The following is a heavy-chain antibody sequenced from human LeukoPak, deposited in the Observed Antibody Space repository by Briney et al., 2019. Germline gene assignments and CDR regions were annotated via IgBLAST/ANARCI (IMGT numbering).Heavy chain of an antibody. CDR1: GFTFSSYG. Sequence: GGSLRLSCATSGFTFSSYGMHWVRQAPGKGLEWMAFISFDETKEYYGDSVKGRFTISRDNSKNTLHLQMNSLRGEDTAVYYCARGWAVGATGFDYWGQGTLVTVSS. CDR3: ARGWAVGATGFDY. V-gene: IGHV3-30*19. J-gene: IGHJ4*02. CDR2: ISFDETKE. D-gene: IGHD1-26*01.